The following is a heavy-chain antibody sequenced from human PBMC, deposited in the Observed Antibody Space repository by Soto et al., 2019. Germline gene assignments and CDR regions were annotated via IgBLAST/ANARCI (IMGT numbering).Heavy chain of an antibody. CDR3: ARGYSNHVDY. CDR1: GGSFSGYY. D-gene: IGHD4-4*01. CDR2: INHSGST. J-gene: IGHJ4*02. Sequence: SETLSLTCAFYGGSFSGYYWSLIRQPPGKGLEWIGEINHSGSTNYNPSLKSRVTISVDTSKNQFSLKLSSVTAADTAVYYCARGYSNHVDYWGQGTLVTVSS. V-gene: IGHV4-34*01.